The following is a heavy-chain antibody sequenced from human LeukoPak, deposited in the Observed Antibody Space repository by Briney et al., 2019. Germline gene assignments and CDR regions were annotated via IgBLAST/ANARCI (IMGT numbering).Heavy chain of an antibody. Sequence: PSETLSLTCTVSGGSISSSSYYWGWIRQPPGKGLEWIGSIYYSGSTYYNPSLKSRVTISVDTSKNQFSLKLSSVTAADTAVYYCARDTGEAPIAAAEEECYGMDVWGQGTTVTVSS. CDR3: ARDTGEAPIAAAEEECYGMDV. V-gene: IGHV4-39*07. CDR2: IYYSGST. CDR1: GGSISSSSYY. J-gene: IGHJ6*02. D-gene: IGHD6-13*01.